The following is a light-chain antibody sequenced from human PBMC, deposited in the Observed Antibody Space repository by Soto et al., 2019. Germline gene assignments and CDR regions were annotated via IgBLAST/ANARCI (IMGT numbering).Light chain of an antibody. CDR2: DVS. CDR3: GSYRHRRTVV. CDR1: SSDVGAFNY. V-gene: IGLV2-14*01. J-gene: IGLJ2*01. Sequence: QSALTQPASVSGSPGQSITLSCTGTSSDVGAFNYVSWYQQHPGKAPRLMIYDVSNRPSGVSNRFSGSKSGNTASLTISGLQGEDDADDYCGSYRHRRTVVFGGGTKLTVL.